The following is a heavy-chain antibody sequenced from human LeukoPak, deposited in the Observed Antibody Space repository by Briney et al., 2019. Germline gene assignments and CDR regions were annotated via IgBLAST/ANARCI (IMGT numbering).Heavy chain of an antibody. D-gene: IGHD2-2*01. V-gene: IGHV1-69*13. Sequence: ASVKVSCKASGGTFSSYAISWVRQAPGQGLEWMGGIIPIFGTANCAQKFQGRVTITADESTSTAYMELSSLRSEDTAVYYCARDRYCSSTSCYYYFDYWGQGTLVTVSS. CDR2: IIPIFGTA. J-gene: IGHJ4*02. CDR1: GGTFSSYA. CDR3: ARDRYCSSTSCYYYFDY.